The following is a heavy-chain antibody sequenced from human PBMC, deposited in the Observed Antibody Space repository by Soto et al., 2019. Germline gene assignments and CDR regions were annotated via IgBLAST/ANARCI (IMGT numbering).Heavy chain of an antibody. J-gene: IGHJ6*02. V-gene: IGHV4-59*01. D-gene: IGHD3-22*01. CDR2: IYYSGST. Sequence: PSETLSLTCTVSGGSISSYYWSWIRQPPGKGLEWIGYIYYSGSTNYNPSLKSRVTISVDTSKNQFSLKLSSVTAADTAVYYCARAYDSSGYPPYSYYGMDVWGQGTTVTVSS. CDR1: GGSISSYY. CDR3: ARAYDSSGYPPYSYYGMDV.